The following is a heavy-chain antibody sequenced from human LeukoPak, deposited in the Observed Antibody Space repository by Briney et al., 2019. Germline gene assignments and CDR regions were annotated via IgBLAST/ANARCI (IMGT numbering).Heavy chain of an antibody. V-gene: IGHV4-34*01. D-gene: IGHD2-15*01. CDR3: AGAPPKGYCSGGSCYRNGRYYFDY. CDR2: INHSGST. Sequence: SETLSLTCAVYGGSFSGYYWSWIRQPPGKGLEWIGEINHSGSTNYNPSLKSRVTISVDTSKNQFSLKLSSVTAADTAVYYCAGAPPKGYCSGGSCYRNGRYYFDYWGQGTLVTVSS. J-gene: IGHJ4*02. CDR1: GGSFSGYY.